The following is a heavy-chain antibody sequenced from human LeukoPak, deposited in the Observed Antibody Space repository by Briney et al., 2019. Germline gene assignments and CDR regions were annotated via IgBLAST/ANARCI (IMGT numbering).Heavy chain of an antibody. V-gene: IGHV3-30*18. Sequence: GGSLRLSCAASGFTFSSYGMPWVRQAPGKGAEWVAVISYDGSNKYYADSVKGRFTISRDNSKNTLYLQMNSLRAEDTAVYYCAKGHLWFGELPPLDYWGQGTLVTVSS. D-gene: IGHD3-10*01. CDR2: ISYDGSNK. CDR1: GFTFSSYG. CDR3: AKGHLWFGELPPLDY. J-gene: IGHJ4*02.